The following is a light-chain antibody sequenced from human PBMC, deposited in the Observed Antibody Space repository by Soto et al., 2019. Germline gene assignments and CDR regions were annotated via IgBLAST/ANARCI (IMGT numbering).Light chain of an antibody. CDR3: QQYASSPGT. CDR1: QSIISSY. J-gene: IGKJ1*01. V-gene: IGKV3-20*01. CDR2: GAS. Sequence: EIMLTQSPGTLSLSPGEGATLSCRASQSIISSYLAWYQQKPGQAPRLLIYGASSRATGIPDRFSGSGSGTDFSLPISRLEPEDFAVYYCQQYASSPGTFGQGTKVEIK.